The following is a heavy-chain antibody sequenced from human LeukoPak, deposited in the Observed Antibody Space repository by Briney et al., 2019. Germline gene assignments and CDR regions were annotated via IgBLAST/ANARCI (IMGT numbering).Heavy chain of an antibody. D-gene: IGHD5-24*01. CDR3: ARASFQRWLQLGGD. V-gene: IGHV3-48*02. J-gene: IGHJ4*02. CDR2: ISSSSSTI. CDR1: GFTFSNYG. Sequence: GGSLRLSCAASGFTFSNYGIHWVRQAPGKGLEWVSYISSSSSTIYYADSVKGRFTISRDNAKNSLYLQMNSLRDEDTAVYYCARASFQRWLQLGGDWGQGTLVTVSS.